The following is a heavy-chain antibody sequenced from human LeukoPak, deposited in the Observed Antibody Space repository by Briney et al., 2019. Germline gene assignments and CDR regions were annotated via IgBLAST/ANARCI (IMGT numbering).Heavy chain of an antibody. D-gene: IGHD6-19*01. V-gene: IGHV3-21*01. CDR1: GFTFSSYS. J-gene: IGHJ4*02. Sequence: GGSLRLSCAASGFTFSSYSMNWVRQAPGKGLEWVSSISSGGSYIYYADSVKGRFTISRDNAKNSLYLQMNSLRAEDTAVYFCASACSSGWYYFGYWGQGTPVTVSS. CDR2: ISSGGSYI. CDR3: ASACSSGWYYFGY.